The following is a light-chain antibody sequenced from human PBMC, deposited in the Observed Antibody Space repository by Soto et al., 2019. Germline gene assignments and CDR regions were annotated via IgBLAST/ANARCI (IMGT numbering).Light chain of an antibody. V-gene: IGKV2-28*01. CDR2: LGS. Sequence: DIVLTQSPLSLAVTPGEPASISCRSSQSLLHGNGYNYLDWYLQKPGQSPQLLIYLGSNRASGVPDRFSGRGSGTDFTLRMSRVEAEDVGVYYCMEALQTSFTFGPGTKVDLK. J-gene: IGKJ3*01. CDR1: QSLLHGNGYNY. CDR3: MEALQTSFT.